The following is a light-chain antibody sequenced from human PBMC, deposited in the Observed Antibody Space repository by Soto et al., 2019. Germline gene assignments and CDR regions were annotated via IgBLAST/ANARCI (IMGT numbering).Light chain of an antibody. CDR1: QSVSNNY. CDR2: DAS. Sequence: EIVLTQSPGTLSLSPGERATLSCRASQSVSNNYLAWYQQKPGQAPRLLIYDASNRATGIPDRFSGSGSGTDFTLTISRLEPEDFAVYYCQQYGSSPWTFGQGTKVDIK. J-gene: IGKJ1*01. V-gene: IGKV3-20*01. CDR3: QQYGSSPWT.